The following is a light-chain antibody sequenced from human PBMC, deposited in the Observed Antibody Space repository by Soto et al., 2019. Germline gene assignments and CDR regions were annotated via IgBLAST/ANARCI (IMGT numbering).Light chain of an antibody. CDR2: GAS. Sequence: EIVMTQSPATLSVSPGERATLSCRASQSVGSNLAWYQQKPGQAPRLLIYGASTRATGITARFSGSGSGSEFTLTISSLQSEDFALYFGQQYNNWPTYRTFGQGTKVEIK. V-gene: IGKV3-15*01. CDR1: QSVGSN. J-gene: IGKJ1*01. CDR3: QQYNNWPTYRT.